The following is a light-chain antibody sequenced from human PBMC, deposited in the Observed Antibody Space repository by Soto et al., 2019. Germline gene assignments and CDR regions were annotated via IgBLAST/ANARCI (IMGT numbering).Light chain of an antibody. CDR3: SSYASSSTLEVV. CDR2: DVS. CDR1: SSDVGGYNY. J-gene: IGLJ2*01. V-gene: IGLV2-14*01. Sequence: QSVLTQPASVSGSPGQSITISCTGTSSDVGGYNYVSWYQQHPGKAPKLMIYDVSNRPSGISNRFSGPKSGNTASLTISGLQAEDEADYYCSSYASSSTLEVVFGGGTKVTVL.